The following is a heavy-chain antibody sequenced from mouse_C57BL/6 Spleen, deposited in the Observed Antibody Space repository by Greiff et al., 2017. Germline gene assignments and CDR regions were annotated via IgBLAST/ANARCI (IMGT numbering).Heavy chain of an antibody. CDR1: GYTFTSYT. CDR2: INPSSGYT. Sequence: VKLMESGAELARPGASVKLSCKASGYTFTSYTMHWVKQRPGQGLEWIGYINPSSGYTKYNQKFKDKATLTADKSSSTAYMQLSSLTSEDSAVYYCARSTTVVGEGFAYWGQGTLVTVSA. V-gene: IGHV1-4*01. J-gene: IGHJ3*01. CDR3: ARSTTVVGEGFAY. D-gene: IGHD1-1*01.